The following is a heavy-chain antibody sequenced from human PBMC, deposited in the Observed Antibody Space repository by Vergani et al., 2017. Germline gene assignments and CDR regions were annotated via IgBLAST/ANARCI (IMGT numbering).Heavy chain of an antibody. CDR1: GCSISSGSYY. CDR3: AREGLSSTYYDFWSGYSYWYFDL. V-gene: IGHV4-61*02. J-gene: IGHJ2*01. D-gene: IGHD3-3*01. Sequence: QVQLQESGPGLVKPSQTLSLTCTVSGCSISSGSYYWSWIRQPAGKGLEWIGRIYTSGSTNYNPSLKSRVTISVDTSKNQFSLKLSSVTAADTAVYYCAREGLSSTYYDFWSGYSYWYFDLWGRGTLVTVSS. CDR2: IYTSGST.